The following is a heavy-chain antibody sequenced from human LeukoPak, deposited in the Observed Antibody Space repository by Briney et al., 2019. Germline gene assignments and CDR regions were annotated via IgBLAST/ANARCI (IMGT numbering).Heavy chain of an antibody. J-gene: IGHJ6*02. Sequence: SETLSLTCAVYGGSFSGFYWSWIRQPPGKGLEWIGEINHSGSTNYNPSLKSRVTISADTSKNQFSLNLTSVTAADTAVYYCARKLLRADFYHYGMDVWGQGTTVTVSS. D-gene: IGHD2-21*02. V-gene: IGHV4-34*01. CDR1: GGSFSGFY. CDR3: ARKLLRADFYHYGMDV. CDR2: INHSGST.